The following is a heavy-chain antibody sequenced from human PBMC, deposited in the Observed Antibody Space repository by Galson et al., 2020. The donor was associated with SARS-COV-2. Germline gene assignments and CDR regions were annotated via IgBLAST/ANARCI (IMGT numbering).Heavy chain of an antibody. CDR3: VRENYGDYDDTFDM. J-gene: IGHJ3*02. Sequence: SQTLSLTCAISGDSVSSHSAAWNWIRQSPSRGLEWLGRTYYRSKWSNDYALSIKSRITIKADTSKNQFSLQMKSVTPEDTAVYYCVRENYGDYDDTFDMWGQGTVVTVSS. V-gene: IGHV6-1*01. D-gene: IGHD4-17*01. CDR1: GDSVSSHSAA. CDR2: TYYRSKWSN.